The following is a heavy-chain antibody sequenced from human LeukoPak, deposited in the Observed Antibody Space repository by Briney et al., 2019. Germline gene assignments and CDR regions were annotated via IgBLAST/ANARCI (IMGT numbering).Heavy chain of an antibody. Sequence: GGSLRLSCAASGFTFSSYAMSWVRQAPGNGLERVSAISGSGDSTYYADSVKGRFTISRDNSKNTLYLQMNSLRAEDTAVYYCAKTLTYYFDYWGQGTLVTVSS. D-gene: IGHD4-17*01. CDR1: GFTFSSYA. V-gene: IGHV3-23*01. J-gene: IGHJ4*02. CDR3: AKTLTYYFDY. CDR2: ISGSGDST.